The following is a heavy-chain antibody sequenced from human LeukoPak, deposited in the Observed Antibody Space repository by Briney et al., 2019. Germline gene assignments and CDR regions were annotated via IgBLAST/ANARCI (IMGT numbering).Heavy chain of an antibody. CDR3: ARARGLQYSGGDALDI. Sequence: ASVKVSCKASTYTFTSYSISGVRPAPGQGPEWMGWISVYDGNTSHDQKFHERVTMTTDRATSTASMELRILRSDDAAVYFCARARGLQYSGGDALDIWGQGTTVIVSS. V-gene: IGHV1-18*01. CDR2: ISVYDGNT. D-gene: IGHD3-16*01. J-gene: IGHJ3*02. CDR1: TYTFTSYS.